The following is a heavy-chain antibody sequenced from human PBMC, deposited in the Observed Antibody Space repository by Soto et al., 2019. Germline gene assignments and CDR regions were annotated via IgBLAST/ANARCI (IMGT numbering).Heavy chain of an antibody. Sequence: ASVKVSSKAPGFTLTCDYMHWVRQSPGQGLEWMGWINPNSGGTNYAQKFQGWVTMTRDTSISTAYMELSRLRSDDTAVYYCARGPPIRYFDWLLFFDYWGPGTLVTVSS. CDR3: ARGPPIRYFDWLLFFDY. CDR1: GFTLTCDY. D-gene: IGHD3-9*01. J-gene: IGHJ4*02. CDR2: INPNSGGT. V-gene: IGHV1-2*04.